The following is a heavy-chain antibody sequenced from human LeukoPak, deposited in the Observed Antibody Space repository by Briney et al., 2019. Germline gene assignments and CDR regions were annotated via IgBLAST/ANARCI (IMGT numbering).Heavy chain of an antibody. CDR3: ARGLRGYRWLDP. CDR2: ISTTSSTI. CDR1: GFTFSSYS. V-gene: IGHV3-48*02. Sequence: PGGSLRLSCAASGFTFSSYSMNWVRQAPGKGLEWVSYISTTSSTIYYADSVKGRSTISRDNANNSLYLQMDSLRDEDTAVYYCARGLRGYRWLDPWGQGTLVTVSS. D-gene: IGHD2-15*01. J-gene: IGHJ5*02.